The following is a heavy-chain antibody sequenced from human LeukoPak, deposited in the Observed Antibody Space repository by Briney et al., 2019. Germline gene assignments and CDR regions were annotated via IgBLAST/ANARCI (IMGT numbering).Heavy chain of an antibody. V-gene: IGHV4-39*01. CDR2: IYYSGST. CDR3: ARPHYYYGMDV. CDR1: GGSISSSSYY. Sequence: SETLSLTCTVSGGSISSSSYYWGWIRQPPGKGLEWIGSIYYSGSTYYNPSLESRVTISVDTSKNQFSLKLSSVTAADTAVYYCARPHYYYGMDVWGQGTTVTVSS. J-gene: IGHJ6*02.